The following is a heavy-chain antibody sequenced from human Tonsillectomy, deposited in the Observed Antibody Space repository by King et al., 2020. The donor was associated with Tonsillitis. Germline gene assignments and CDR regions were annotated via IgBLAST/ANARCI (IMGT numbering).Heavy chain of an antibody. V-gene: IGHV1-2*02. D-gene: IGHD1-1*01. Sequence: VQLVESGAEVKKPGASVKVSCKASGYTFTGYYMHWVRQAPGQGLEWMGWIVPSSGGTNYPQKFQGRGTMTRDTSISTAYMELSRLTSDDTAVYYCARDGGSQTGYGMDVWGQGPTVTVSS. J-gene: IGHJ6*02. CDR3: ARDGGSQTGYGMDV. CDR1: GYTFTGYY. CDR2: IVPSSGGT.